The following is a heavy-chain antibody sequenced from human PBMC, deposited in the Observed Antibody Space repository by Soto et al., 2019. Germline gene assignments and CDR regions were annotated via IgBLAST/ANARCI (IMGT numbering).Heavy chain of an antibody. J-gene: IGHJ4*02. CDR2: ITASADTT. V-gene: IGHV3-23*01. CDR3: AKLYDSSGYFGWSPYFDY. Sequence: PGGSLRLSCAASAFTFRSYAMSWVRQAPGKGLEWVSAITASADTTYYAESVKGRFTISRDNSKNTLYLRMNSLRAEDTAVYLFAKLYDSSGYFGWSPYFDYWGQGTLVTVSS. D-gene: IGHD3-22*01. CDR1: AFTFRSYA.